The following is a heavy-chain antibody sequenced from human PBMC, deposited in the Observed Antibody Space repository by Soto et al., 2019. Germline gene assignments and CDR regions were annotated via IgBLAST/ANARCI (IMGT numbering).Heavy chain of an antibody. CDR2: INPNSGGT. V-gene: IGHV1-2*04. CDR3: ARLPIDFWSGYYPYYYGMDV. CDR1: GYTFTGYY. Sequence: GASVKVSCKASGYTFTGYYMHWVRQAPGQGLEWMGWINPNSGGTNYAQKFQGWVTMTRDTSISTAYMELSRLRSDDTAVYYCARLPIDFWSGYYPYYYGMDVWGQGTTVTVSS. J-gene: IGHJ6*02. D-gene: IGHD3-3*01.